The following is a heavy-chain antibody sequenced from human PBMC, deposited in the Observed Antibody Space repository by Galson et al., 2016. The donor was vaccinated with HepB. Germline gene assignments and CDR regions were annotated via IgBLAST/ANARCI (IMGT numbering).Heavy chain of an antibody. J-gene: IGHJ5*02. Sequence: SLRLSCAASGFTLRSYAMTWVRQAPGKGLEWVCAMSGSGGTTYYADSVKDRFTISRDNSKNTVYLQTNSLRADDTAVYHCARGLGPGEEWFGVFFAWGQGTLVTVSS. D-gene: IGHD3-10*01. CDR3: ARGLGPGEEWFGVFFA. CDR1: GFTLRSYA. V-gene: IGHV3-23*01. CDR2: MSGSGGTT.